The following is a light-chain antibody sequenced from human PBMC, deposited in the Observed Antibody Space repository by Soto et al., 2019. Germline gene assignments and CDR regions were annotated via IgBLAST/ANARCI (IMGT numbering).Light chain of an antibody. CDR2: AAS. J-gene: IGKJ2*01. CDR3: QQSYRTPYT. V-gene: IGKV1-39*01. CDR1: QSIISY. Sequence: DIQMTQSPSSLSASVGDRVTITCRSGQSIISYLNWYQQKAGEAPKLLIYAASSLQSGVPSRFRGSGSETDFTLTIISLRPEDFATYYCQQSYRTPYTFGQGTKLALK.